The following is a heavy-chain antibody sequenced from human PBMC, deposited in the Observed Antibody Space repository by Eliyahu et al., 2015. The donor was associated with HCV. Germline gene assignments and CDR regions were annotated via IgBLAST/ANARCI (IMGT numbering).Heavy chain of an antibody. J-gene: IGHJ4*02. V-gene: IGHV1-2*02. CDR1: GXXFTDYC. CDR2: INPNSGVA. CDR3: ARSTKWDYYFDY. D-gene: IGHD1-1*01. Sequence: QVQLVQSGAEVKKPGASLXVSCKSSGXXFTDYCLQWXRQAPGQGLEWMGWINPNSGVANYAQKFQGRVTMTRDTSISTDYMELSRLTSDDTAVYYCARSTKWDYYFDYWGQGTVVTVSS.